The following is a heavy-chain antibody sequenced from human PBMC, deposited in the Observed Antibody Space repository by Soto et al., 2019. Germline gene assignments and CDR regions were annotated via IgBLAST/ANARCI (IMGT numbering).Heavy chain of an antibody. CDR2: IGGAGSNI. D-gene: IGHD2-8*01. CDR1: GFTFSEYA. J-gene: IGHJ3*02. CDR3: AKDFVRRHGVYDPFYI. Sequence: EVQLLESGGGLVQPGGSLRLSCAASGFTFSEYAMTWVRQAPGKGLEWVSVIGGAGSNIYYADSVEGRFTVSRDDSKKTLDLEMGSLRVGEPAVYYWAKDFVRRHGVYDPFYIWGPGTM. V-gene: IGHV3-23*01.